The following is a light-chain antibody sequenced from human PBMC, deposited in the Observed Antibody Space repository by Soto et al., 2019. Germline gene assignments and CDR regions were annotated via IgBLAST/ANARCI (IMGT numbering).Light chain of an antibody. CDR3: QQSYSTLWT. Sequence: EIVLTQSQATLSLSPGERAGLXCRASQGLSSNLAWYQQKPGQAPRLLIYGASTRATGIPARFSGSGSGTEFTLTISSLQPEDFATYYCQQSYSTLWTFGQGTKVDI. CDR2: GAS. V-gene: IGKV3-15*01. CDR1: QGLSSN. J-gene: IGKJ1*01.